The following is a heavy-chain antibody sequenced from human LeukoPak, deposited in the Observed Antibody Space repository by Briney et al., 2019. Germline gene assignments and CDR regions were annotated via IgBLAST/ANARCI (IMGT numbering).Heavy chain of an antibody. CDR2: ISSSGSTI. V-gene: IGHV3-48*04. J-gene: IGHJ3*02. CDR3: ARCLSGYDAFDI. Sequence: PGGSLRLSCAASGFTFSSYSMNWVRQAPGKGLEWASYISSSGSTIYYADSVKGRFTISRDNAKNSLYLQMNSLRAEDTAVYYCARCLSGYDAFDIWGQGTMVTVSS. CDR1: GFTFSSYS. D-gene: IGHD3-22*01.